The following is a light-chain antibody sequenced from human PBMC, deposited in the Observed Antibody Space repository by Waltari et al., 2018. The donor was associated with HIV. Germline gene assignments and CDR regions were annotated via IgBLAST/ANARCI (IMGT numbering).Light chain of an antibody. CDR1: SSYIGAPYD. V-gene: IGLV1-40*01. Sequence: QSVLTQPPSVSGAPGQRVTISCTGRSSYIGAPYDVHWYHQLPGSAPNLLIYGNSNRPSGVPDRFSGSKSGTSASLAITELQAEDEADYYCQSYDSSLSGWVFGGGTKLTVL. CDR3: QSYDSSLSGWV. CDR2: GNS. J-gene: IGLJ3*02.